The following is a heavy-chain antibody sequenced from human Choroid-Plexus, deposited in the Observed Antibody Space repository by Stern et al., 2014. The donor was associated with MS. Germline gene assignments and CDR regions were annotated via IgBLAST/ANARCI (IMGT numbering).Heavy chain of an antibody. CDR1: GFTFGSCA. J-gene: IGHJ5*02. CDR3: AKDRQYLTYFFDH. D-gene: IGHD2/OR15-2a*01. Sequence: VQLVESGGGVVQPGRPLRLSCVASGFTFGSCAMHWVRQAPGKGLEWVAGVSYDGSNKYYADSVKGRFTISRDNSQNTLYMQMSSLRPEDTAVYYCAKDRQYLTYFFDHLCQGSLVTVSS. V-gene: IGHV3-30*18. CDR2: VSYDGSNK.